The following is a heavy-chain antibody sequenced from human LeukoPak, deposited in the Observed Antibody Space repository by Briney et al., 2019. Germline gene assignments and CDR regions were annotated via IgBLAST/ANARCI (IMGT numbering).Heavy chain of an antibody. CDR3: AKDRAEVAYYYDSSGYYYGY. Sequence: PGGSLRLSCAASGFTFSSYAVSWVRQAPGKGLEWVSAISGSGGSTYYADSVKGRFTISRDNSKNTLYLQMNSLRDEDTAVYYCAKDRAEVAYYYDSSGYYYGYWGQGTLVTVSS. V-gene: IGHV3-23*01. CDR1: GFTFSSYA. CDR2: ISGSGGST. D-gene: IGHD3-22*01. J-gene: IGHJ4*02.